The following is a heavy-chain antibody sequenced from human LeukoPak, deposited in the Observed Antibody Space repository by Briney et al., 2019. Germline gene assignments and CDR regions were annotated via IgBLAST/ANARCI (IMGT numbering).Heavy chain of an antibody. J-gene: IGHJ5*02. Sequence: GGSLRLSCAASGFTFSSYWMHWVRQAPGKGLVWVSRINTDGSSTSYADSVKGRFTISRDNAKNTLYLQMNSLRAEDTAVYYCARARQGYNWFDPWGQGTLVTVSS. CDR2: INTDGSST. CDR3: ARARQGYNWFDP. V-gene: IGHV3-74*01. CDR1: GFTFSSYW.